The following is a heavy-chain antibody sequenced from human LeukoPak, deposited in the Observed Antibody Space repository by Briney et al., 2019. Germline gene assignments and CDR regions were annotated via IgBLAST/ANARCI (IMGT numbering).Heavy chain of an antibody. CDR3: ARGGATTGRFDY. CDR1: GFAFSTYW. CDR2: IKGDESEK. D-gene: IGHD4-11*01. J-gene: IGHJ4*02. Sequence: AGGSLRLSCAASGFAFSTYWMSWVRQAPGKGLEWVANIKGDESEKYYVDSVKGRLTISGDNAKNSLYLQMDSLRTDDTAVYYCARGGATTGRFDYWGQGTLVTGSS. V-gene: IGHV3-7*01.